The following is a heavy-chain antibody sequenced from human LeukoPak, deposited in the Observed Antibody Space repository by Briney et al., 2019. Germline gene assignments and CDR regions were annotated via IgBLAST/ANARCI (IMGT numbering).Heavy chain of an antibody. CDR2: IKQDGSEK. V-gene: IGHV3-7*01. CDR3: GKDYDTSAYYISADY. Sequence: GGSLRLPCAASGFTFSSYWMTWVRQAPGKGLEWVANIKQDGSEKYYVDSVKGRFTISRDNAKNSMYLQMNSLRAEDTAVYYCGKDYDTSAYYISADYWGQGTLVTVSS. D-gene: IGHD3-22*01. J-gene: IGHJ4*02. CDR1: GFTFSSYW.